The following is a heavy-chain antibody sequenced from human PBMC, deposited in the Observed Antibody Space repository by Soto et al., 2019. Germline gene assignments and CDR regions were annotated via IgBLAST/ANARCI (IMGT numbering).Heavy chain of an antibody. CDR2: ISVHNGDT. CDR3: TVGVRFYGPDSVGM. Sequence: ASVKVSCKASGYTFSSYGISWVRQAPGQGLEWMGWISVHNGDTNYAQKFQGRVTMTTDKSTSTAFMELRSLRSDDTALYYCTVGVRFYGPDSVGMWGQGTMGTVS. J-gene: IGHJ3*02. CDR1: GYTFSSYG. V-gene: IGHV1-18*01. D-gene: IGHD3-3*01.